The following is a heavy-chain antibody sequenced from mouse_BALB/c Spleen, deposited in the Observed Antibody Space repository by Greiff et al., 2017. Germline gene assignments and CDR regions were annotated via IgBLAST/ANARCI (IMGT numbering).Heavy chain of an antibody. CDR3: TYDYDGGFAY. V-gene: IGHV1S22*01. J-gene: IGHJ3*01. CDR2: IYPGSGST. D-gene: IGHD2-4*01. CDR1: GYTFTSYW. Sequence: LKQPGSELVRPGASVKLSCKASGYTFTSYWMHWVKQRPGQGLEWIGNIYPGSGSTNYDEKFESKATLTVDTSSSTAYMQLSSLTSEDSAVYYCTYDYDGGFAYWGQGTLVTVSA.